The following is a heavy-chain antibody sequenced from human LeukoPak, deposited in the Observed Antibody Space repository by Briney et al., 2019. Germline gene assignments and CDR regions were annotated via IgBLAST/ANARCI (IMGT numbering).Heavy chain of an antibody. Sequence: RRGSLRLSCAASGFTVSSNYMTGVGQAPGKGLEWGSVLYSGGSTYYADSVERRFTISRDNSKNTLYLQMNSLRAEDTAVYYCARDLDGASYFDYWGQGTLVTVSS. CDR3: ARDLDGASYFDY. CDR1: GFTVSSNY. CDR2: LYSGGST. V-gene: IGHV3-53*01. D-gene: IGHD1-26*01. J-gene: IGHJ4*02.